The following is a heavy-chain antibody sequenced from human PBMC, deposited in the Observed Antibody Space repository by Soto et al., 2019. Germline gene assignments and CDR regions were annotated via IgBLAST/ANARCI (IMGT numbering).Heavy chain of an antibody. CDR1: GVTFSNYE. CDR2: ISSGGSTM. J-gene: IGHJ6*02. CDR3: ARDSGGMDV. D-gene: IGHD3-10*01. V-gene: IGHV3-48*03. Sequence: EVQLVESGGGLVQPGGSLRLSCASSGVTFSNYEMNWVRQDPGKGLEWVSYISSGGSTMYYADSVKGRITISRDNAKNSLYLQMNSLRAEDTAVYYCARDSGGMDVWGQGTTVTVSS.